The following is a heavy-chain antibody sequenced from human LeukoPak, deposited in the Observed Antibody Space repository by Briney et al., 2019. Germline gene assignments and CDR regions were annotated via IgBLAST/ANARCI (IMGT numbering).Heavy chain of an antibody. Sequence: GGSLRLSCAASGFTFSNYWMSWVRQAPGKGLEWVADIKRDESEQHYVDSVKGRFTISRDNTKNSLYLQMNSLRAEDTAVYYCALNMVGGQIFDFWGQGTLVTVSS. J-gene: IGHJ4*02. D-gene: IGHD3-10*01. CDR2: IKRDESEQ. CDR1: GFTFSNYW. CDR3: ALNMVGGQIFDF. V-gene: IGHV3-7*01.